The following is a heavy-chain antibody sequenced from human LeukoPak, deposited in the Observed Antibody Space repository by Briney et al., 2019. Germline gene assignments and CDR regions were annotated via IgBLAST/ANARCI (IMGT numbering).Heavy chain of an antibody. CDR2: INHDGTT. V-gene: IGHV4-34*01. CDR3: AREGAYTNFVNRFDA. J-gene: IGHJ5*02. Sequence: SETLSLTCAVYGGSFRDYYWSWIRQPPGKGLEWIGEINHDGTTNYNLSRKSRVIMSVDASKSQFFLMLTRVTAADTAVYYCAREGAYTNFVNRFDAWGQGTLVTVSS. CDR1: GGSFRDYY. D-gene: IGHD2-2*02.